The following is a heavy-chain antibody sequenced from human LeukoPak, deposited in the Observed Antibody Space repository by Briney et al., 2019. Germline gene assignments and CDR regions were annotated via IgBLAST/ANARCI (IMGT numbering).Heavy chain of an antibody. J-gene: IGHJ4*02. CDR1: GGTFSSYA. D-gene: IGHD3-3*01. Sequence: ASVKVSCKASGGTFSSYAISWVRQAPGQGLEWMGGIIPIFGTANYAQKFQGRVTITADESTSTAYMELSSLRSEDTAVYYCACTRTITIFEYWGQGTLVTVSS. V-gene: IGHV1-69*01. CDR3: ACTRTITIFEY. CDR2: IIPIFGTA.